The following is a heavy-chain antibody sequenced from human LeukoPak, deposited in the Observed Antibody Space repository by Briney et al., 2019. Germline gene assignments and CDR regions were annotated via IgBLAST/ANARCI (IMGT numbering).Heavy chain of an antibody. CDR1: GFTFSSYE. D-gene: IGHD3-10*01. CDR2: ISSSGSTI. CDR3: ARDLSGGSGSSTFDY. V-gene: IGHV3-48*03. J-gene: IGHJ4*02. Sequence: GGSLSLSSAASGFTFSSYEMNWVRPAPGQGRGWVSYISSSGSTIYYADSVKGRFTISRDNAKNSLYLQMNSLRAEDTAVYYCARDLSGGSGSSTFDYWGQGTLVTVSS.